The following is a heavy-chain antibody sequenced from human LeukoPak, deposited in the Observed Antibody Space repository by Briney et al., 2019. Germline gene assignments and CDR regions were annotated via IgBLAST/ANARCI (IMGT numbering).Heavy chain of an antibody. D-gene: IGHD1-26*01. CDR1: GFTFSTCP. V-gene: IGHV3-64*02. J-gene: IGHJ4*02. CDR2: TDSNGGRT. CDR3: ARFHVGSAYY. Sequence: PGGSLRLSCVAFGFTFSTCPMHWVRQAPGKGLELVSSTDSNGGRTYYADSMKGRFTMSRDNSKNTVYLQMDSLRAEDTAVYYCARFHVGSAYYWGQGTLVTVSS.